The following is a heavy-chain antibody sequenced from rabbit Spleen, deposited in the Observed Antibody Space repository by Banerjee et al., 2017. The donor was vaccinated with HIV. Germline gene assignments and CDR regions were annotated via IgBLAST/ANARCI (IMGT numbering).Heavy chain of an antibody. V-gene: IGHV1S40*01. CDR3: ARDLATVVGWNFNL. J-gene: IGHJ4*01. CDR1: GFSFSSSYW. CDR2: IWTTSTNT. Sequence: QSLEESGGDLVKPGASLTLTCTASGFSFSSSYWICWVRQAPGKGLEWIACIWTTSTNTYYANWAKGRFTISKTSSTTVTLQMTSLTAADTATYFCARDLATVVGWNFNLWGPGTLVTVS. D-gene: IGHD3-1*01.